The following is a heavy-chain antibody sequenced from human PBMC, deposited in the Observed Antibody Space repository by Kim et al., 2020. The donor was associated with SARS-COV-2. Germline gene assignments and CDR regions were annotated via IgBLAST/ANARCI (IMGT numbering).Heavy chain of an antibody. CDR1: GGSISSGGYY. D-gene: IGHD2-2*01. V-gene: IGHV4-31*03. Sequence: SETLSLTCTVSGGSISSGGYYWSWIRQHPGKGLEWIGYIYYSGSTYYNPSLKSRVTISVDTSKNQFSLKLSSVTAADTAVYYCARATFRGYCSSTSCFYYYYYGMHGRGQGTTVTVSS. CDR2: IYYSGST. CDR3: ARATFRGYCSSTSCFYYYYYGMHG. J-gene: IGHJ6*02.